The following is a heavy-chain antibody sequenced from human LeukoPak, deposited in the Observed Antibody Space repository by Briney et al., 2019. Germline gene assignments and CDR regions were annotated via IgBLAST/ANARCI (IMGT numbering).Heavy chain of an antibody. CDR1: GYTFTGYY. CDR2: INPNSGGT. J-gene: IGHJ6*03. Sequence: ASVKVSCKASGYTFTGYYMHWVRQAPGQGLEWMGWINPNSGGTNYAQKFQGRVTITRNTSISTAYMELSSLRSEDTAVYYCARRGYSGYDTPYYYYYYYMDVWGKGTTVTVSS. V-gene: IGHV1-2*02. D-gene: IGHD5-12*01. CDR3: ARRGYSGYDTPYYYYYYYMDV.